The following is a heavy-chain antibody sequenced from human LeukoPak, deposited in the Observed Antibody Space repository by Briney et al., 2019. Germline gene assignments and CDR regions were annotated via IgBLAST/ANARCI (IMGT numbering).Heavy chain of an antibody. CDR1: GFTFSSYS. J-gene: IGHJ4*02. Sequence: GGSLRLSCAASGFTFSSYSMNWVRQAPGKGLEWVSFIYSGGSTHYSDSVKGRFTISRDNSKNTLYLQMNSLRAEDTAVYYCARRAGAYSHPYDYWGQGTLVTVSS. D-gene: IGHD4/OR15-4a*01. CDR3: ARRAGAYSHPYDY. V-gene: IGHV3-53*01. CDR2: IYSGGST.